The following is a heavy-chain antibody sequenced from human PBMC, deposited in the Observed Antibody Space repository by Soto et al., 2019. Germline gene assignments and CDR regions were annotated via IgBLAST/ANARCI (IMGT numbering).Heavy chain of an antibody. CDR2: IYYSGST. D-gene: IGHD6-19*01. CDR3: ARGPAAAGTRWFDP. CDR1: GGSISSGGYY. Sequence: SETLSLTCTVSGGSISSGGYYWSWIRQHPGKGLEWIGYIYYSGSTYYNPSLKSRVTISVDTSKNQFSLKLTSMTAADTGMYYCARGPAAAGTRWFDPWGQGILVTVSS. V-gene: IGHV4-31*03. J-gene: IGHJ5*02.